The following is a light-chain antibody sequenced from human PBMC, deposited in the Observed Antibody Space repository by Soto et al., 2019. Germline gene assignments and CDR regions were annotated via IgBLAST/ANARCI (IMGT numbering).Light chain of an antibody. Sequence: QSVLTQPPSVSGALGQRVTISCTGSSSNIGAGYDVHWYQQLPGTAPKLLIYGNSNRPSRVPDRFSGSKSGTSASLAITGLQAEDEADYYCQSYDSSLSGSVVFGGGTNLTVL. CDR1: SSNIGAGYD. CDR2: GNS. CDR3: QSYDSSLSGSVV. J-gene: IGLJ2*01. V-gene: IGLV1-40*01.